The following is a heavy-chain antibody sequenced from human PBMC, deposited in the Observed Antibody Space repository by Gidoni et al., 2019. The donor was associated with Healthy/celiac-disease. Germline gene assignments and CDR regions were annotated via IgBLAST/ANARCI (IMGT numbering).Heavy chain of an antibody. Sequence: QVQLVQSGAEVKKPGSSVKVSCQDAGGTFSSYAIIWVRPAPGQGLEWMGGSIPIFGTANYAQNFQCRVTITADESTSTAYIELSSLRSEDTAVYYCATIRRRATIPYDAFDIWGQGTMVTVSA. V-gene: IGHV1-69*01. J-gene: IGHJ3*02. CDR1: GGTFSSYA. D-gene: IGHD5-12*01. CDR3: ATIRRRATIPYDAFDI. CDR2: SIPIFGTA.